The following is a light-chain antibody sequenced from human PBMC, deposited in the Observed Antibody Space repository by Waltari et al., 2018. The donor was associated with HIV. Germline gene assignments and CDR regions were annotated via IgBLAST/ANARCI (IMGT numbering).Light chain of an antibody. J-gene: IGLJ1*01. CDR3: ATWNDSLSGYV. CDR1: SSNLGSNY. V-gene: IGLV1-47*01. Sequence: QSVLTQSHSASGTPGQRVTISCSGSSSNLGSNYVSWYQQLPGTAPKLLIYRNNQRPSGVPDRFSGSKSGTSASLAISGLRSEDEADYYCATWNDSLSGYVFGTGTKVTV. CDR2: RNN.